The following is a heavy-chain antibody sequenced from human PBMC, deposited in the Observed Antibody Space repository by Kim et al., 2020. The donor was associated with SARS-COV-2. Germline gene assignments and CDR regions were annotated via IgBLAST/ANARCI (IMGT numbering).Heavy chain of an antibody. J-gene: IGHJ6*01. CDR1: GITFSRYP. V-gene: IGHV3-30*04. CDR2: ISYDGSNK. Sequence: GGSLRLSCAASGITFSRYPMYWVRQAPGKGLEWVTFISYDGSNKNYADSVKGRFTISRDNSQNTLYLQMNSLRAEDTAVYYCARPIAVADPSYYYYGLDV. CDR3: ARPIAVADPSYYYYGLDV. D-gene: IGHD6-19*01.